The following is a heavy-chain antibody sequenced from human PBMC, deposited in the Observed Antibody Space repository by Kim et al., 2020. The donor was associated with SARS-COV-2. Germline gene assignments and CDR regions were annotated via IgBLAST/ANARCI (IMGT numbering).Heavy chain of an antibody. CDR3: ARDKKMGFGELWSPFDP. Sequence: GGSLRLSCAASGFTFSSYSMNWVRQAPGKGLEWVSSISSSSSYIYYADSVKGRFTISRDNAKNSLYLQMNSLRAEDTAVYYCARDKKMGFGELWSPFDPWGQGTLVTVSS. V-gene: IGHV3-21*01. J-gene: IGHJ5*02. D-gene: IGHD3-10*01. CDR2: ISSSSSYI. CDR1: GFTFSSYS.